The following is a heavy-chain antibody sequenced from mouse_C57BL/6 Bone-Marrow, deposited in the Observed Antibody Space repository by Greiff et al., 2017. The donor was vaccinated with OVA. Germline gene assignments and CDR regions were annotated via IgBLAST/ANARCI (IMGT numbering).Heavy chain of an antibody. J-gene: IGHJ2*01. CDR1: GYAFSSSW. CDR3: ARHEEGYDASYFDY. D-gene: IGHD2-2*01. CDR2: IYPGDGDT. V-gene: IGHV1-82*01. Sequence: QVQLQQSGPELVKPGASVKISCKASGYAFSSSWMNWVKQRPGKGLEWIGRIYPGDGDTNYNGKFKGKATPTADKSSRTAEMQLSSLTAEDSAVYFCARHEEGYDASYFDYWGQGTTLTVSS.